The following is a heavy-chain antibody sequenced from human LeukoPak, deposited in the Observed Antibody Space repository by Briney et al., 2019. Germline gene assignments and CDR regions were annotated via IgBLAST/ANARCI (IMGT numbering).Heavy chain of an antibody. J-gene: IGHJ5*02. CDR2: IWYDGSNK. D-gene: IGHD4-11*01. CDR3: ARITTGWFDH. V-gene: IGHV3-33*01. Sequence: GRSLRLSCAASGFTFSGYGMHWVRQAPGKGLEGVAVIWYDGSNKYYADSVKGRFTISRDNSKNTVDLQMNSLRAEDTAVYYCARITTGWFDHWGQGILVTVSS. CDR1: GFTFSGYG.